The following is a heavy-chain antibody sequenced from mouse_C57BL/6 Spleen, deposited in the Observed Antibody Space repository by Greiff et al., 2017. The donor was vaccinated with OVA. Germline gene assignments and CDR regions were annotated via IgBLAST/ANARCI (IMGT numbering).Heavy chain of an antibody. CDR3: ARYDGYYVVAMDY. CDR1: GYSFTGYY. Sequence: SGPELAKPGASVKISCKASGYSFTGYYMNWVKQSPEKSLEWIGEINPSTGGTTYNQKFKAKATLTVDKSTSTAYMKLQSLTSEDAAVYYCARYDGYYVVAMDYWGQGTSVTVSA. V-gene: IGHV1-42*01. J-gene: IGHJ4*01. D-gene: IGHD2-3*01. CDR2: INPSTGGT.